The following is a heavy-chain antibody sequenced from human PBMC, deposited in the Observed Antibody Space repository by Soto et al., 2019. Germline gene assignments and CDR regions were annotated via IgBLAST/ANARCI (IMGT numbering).Heavy chain of an antibody. V-gene: IGHV3-30*18. CDR2: ISYDGSNK. CDR1: GFTFSSYG. D-gene: IGHD3-9*01. Sequence: GGSLRLSCAASGFTFSSYGMHWVRQAPGKGLEWVAVISYDGSNKYYADSVKGRFTISRDNSKNTLYLQMSSLRAEDTAVYYCVKAQGPLLRYFDWLSEYFQHWGQGTLVTVSS. CDR3: VKAQGPLLRYFDWLSEYFQH. J-gene: IGHJ1*01.